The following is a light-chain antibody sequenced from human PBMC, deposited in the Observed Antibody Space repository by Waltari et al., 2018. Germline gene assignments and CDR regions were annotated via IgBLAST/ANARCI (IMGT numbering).Light chain of an antibody. CDR1: QNLLYTSNNKNS. J-gene: IGKJ1*01. V-gene: IGKV4-1*01. CDR3: QQYYSMPWT. Sequence: DIVMTQSPDSLAVSLGERATLNCKSSQNLLYTSNNKNSLAWYQQKPGQPPKPRTYWASTRQSGIPDRFGGSGSGTEFTLTISSLQAEDVALYYCQQYYSMPWTFGQGTKVEIK. CDR2: WAS.